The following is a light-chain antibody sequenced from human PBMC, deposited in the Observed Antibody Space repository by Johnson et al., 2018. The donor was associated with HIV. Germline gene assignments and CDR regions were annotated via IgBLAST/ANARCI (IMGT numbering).Light chain of an antibody. CDR1: SSNIGDNY. V-gene: IGLV1-51*02. CDR2: ENT. CDR3: GTWDRSLSAGGV. Sequence: QSVLTQPPSVSAAPGQKVSISCYGSSSNIGDNYVSWYQQVPGTAPKLLIYENTKRPSGIPDRFSGSKSGTSATLGITGLQTGDEGDYYCGTWDRSLSAGGVFGTGTKVTVL. J-gene: IGLJ1*01.